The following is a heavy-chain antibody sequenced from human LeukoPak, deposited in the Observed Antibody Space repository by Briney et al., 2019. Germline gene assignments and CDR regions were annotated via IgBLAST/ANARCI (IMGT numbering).Heavy chain of an antibody. V-gene: IGHV3-43*01. CDR1: GFTFDAYT. Sequence: GGPLRLSCAASGFTFDAYTMHWVRQAPGKGLEWVSLISWDATNRYYADSVKGRFTISRDNSKNSLFLQMNSLRTEDTAMYYCAKEMGTIFFDYWGQGTLVTVSS. CDR2: ISWDATNR. D-gene: IGHD5-24*01. CDR3: AKEMGTIFFDY. J-gene: IGHJ4*02.